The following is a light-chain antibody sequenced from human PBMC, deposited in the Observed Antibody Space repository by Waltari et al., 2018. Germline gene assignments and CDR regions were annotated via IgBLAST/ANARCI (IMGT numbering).Light chain of an antibody. CDR3: AAWDDSLNVWV. Sequence: QSVLTQPPSASGTPGHRVAISCSGTNSNIGNNPVSWYQQRPGTAPNLLSFINNQRPSGVPDRFSASKSGTSASLAISALQSDDEADYYCAAWDDSLNVWVFGGGTKVTVL. J-gene: IGLJ3*02. CDR2: INN. V-gene: IGLV1-44*01. CDR1: NSNIGNNP.